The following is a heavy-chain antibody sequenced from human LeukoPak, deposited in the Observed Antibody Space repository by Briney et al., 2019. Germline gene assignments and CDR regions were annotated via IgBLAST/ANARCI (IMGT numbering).Heavy chain of an antibody. Sequence: PSQTLSLTCTVSGGSISSGGYYWSWIRQHPGKGLEWIGYIYYSGSTYYNPSLKSRVTISVDTSKNQFSLKLSSVTAADTAVYYCARGSAAMATLDYGGQGTLVTVSS. J-gene: IGHJ4*02. CDR3: ARGSAAMATLDY. CDR2: IYYSGST. D-gene: IGHD5-18*01. CDR1: GGSISSGGYY. V-gene: IGHV4-31*03.